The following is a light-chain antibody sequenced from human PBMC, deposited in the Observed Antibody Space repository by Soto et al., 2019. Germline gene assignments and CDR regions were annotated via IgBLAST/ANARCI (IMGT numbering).Light chain of an antibody. CDR3: SSYAGSNYVV. CDR2: KVS. CDR1: SSDVGGYNY. J-gene: IGLJ2*01. Sequence: QSALTQPPSASGSPGQSVTISCTGTSSDVGGYNYVSWYQQHPGKAPKLMIYKVSKRPSGVPDRFSGSKSGNTASLTVSGLQAEDEADYYCSSYAGSNYVVFGGGTQLTVL. V-gene: IGLV2-8*01.